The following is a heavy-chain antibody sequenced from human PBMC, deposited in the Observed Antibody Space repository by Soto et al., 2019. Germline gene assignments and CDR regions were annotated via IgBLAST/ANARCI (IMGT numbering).Heavy chain of an antibody. D-gene: IGHD3-3*02. Sequence: EVQLVESGGGLVQPGGSLRLSCAASGFTFSSYWMHWDRQAPGKGLVWVSRINSDGSSTSYADSVKGRFTISRDNAKNTLYLQMNSLRAEDTAVYYCARDNFRISWFDPWGQGTLVIVSS. J-gene: IGHJ5*02. CDR2: INSDGSST. V-gene: IGHV3-74*01. CDR1: GFTFSSYW. CDR3: ARDNFRISWFDP.